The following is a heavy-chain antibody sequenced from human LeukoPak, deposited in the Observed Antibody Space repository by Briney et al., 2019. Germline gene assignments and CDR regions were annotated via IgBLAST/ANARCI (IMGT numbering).Heavy chain of an antibody. D-gene: IGHD3-3*01. CDR2: IYYSGST. Sequence: SETLSLTCTVSGGSISSYYWSWIRQPPGKGLEWIGYIYYSGSTNYNPSLKSRVTISVDTSKNQFSLKLSSVTAADTAVYYCARGWTYYDFWSGSLTGSPAKDYFDYWGQGTLVTVSS. J-gene: IGHJ4*02. CDR1: GGSISSYY. CDR3: ARGWTYYDFWSGSLTGSPAKDYFDY. V-gene: IGHV4-59*12.